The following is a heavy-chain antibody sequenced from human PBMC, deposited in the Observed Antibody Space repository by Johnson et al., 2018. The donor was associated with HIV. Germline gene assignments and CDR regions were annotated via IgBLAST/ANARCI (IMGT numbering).Heavy chain of an antibody. J-gene: IGHJ3*01. CDR3: VRVGKYCGGDCYSGVDGFDL. CDR2: ISYDGSNK. V-gene: IGHV3-30*03. CDR1: GFTFSSYG. Sequence: QVQLVESGGGVVQPGRSLRLSCAASGFTFSSYGMHWVRQAPGKGLEWVAVISYDGSNKYYADSVKGRFTISRDNSKNTLYLQMNSLRAEDTAVYYCVRVGKYCGGDCYSGVDGFDLWGQGTKFTVSA. D-gene: IGHD2-21*02.